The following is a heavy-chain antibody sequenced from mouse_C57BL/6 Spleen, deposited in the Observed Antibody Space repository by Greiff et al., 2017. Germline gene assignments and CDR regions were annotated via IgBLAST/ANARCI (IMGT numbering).Heavy chain of an antibody. CDR3: AGATVVAGGGPFDD. CDR1: GYTFTSYW. CDR2: IDPNSGGT. J-gene: IGHJ2*01. V-gene: IGHV1-72*01. D-gene: IGHD1-1*01. Sequence: VQLQQPGAELVKPGASVKLSCKASGYTFTSYWMHWVKQRPGRGLEWIGRIDPNSGGTKYNEKFKSKATLTVDKPSSTAYMQLSSLTSEDSAVYYGAGATVVAGGGPFDDWGQGTTLTVSS.